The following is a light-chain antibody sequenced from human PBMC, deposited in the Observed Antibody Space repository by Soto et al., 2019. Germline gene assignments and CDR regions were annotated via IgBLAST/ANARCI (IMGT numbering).Light chain of an antibody. CDR2: AAS. CDR3: QQSYSTPQKT. J-gene: IGKJ4*01. V-gene: IGKV1-39*01. Sequence: DIQMTQSPSSLSASVGDRVTITCRASQSISSYLNWYQQKPGKAPKPLIYAASSLQSGVPSRFSGSGSGTDFTLTISSLQPEDFATYYCQQSYSTPQKTFGGGTKVEIK. CDR1: QSISSY.